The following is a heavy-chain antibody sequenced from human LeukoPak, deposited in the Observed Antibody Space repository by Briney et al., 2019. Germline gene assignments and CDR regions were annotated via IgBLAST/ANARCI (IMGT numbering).Heavy chain of an antibody. D-gene: IGHD4-17*01. Sequence: GGSLRLSCAASGFTFRSYAMHWVRKAPGKGLEWVAVISYDGSNKYYADSVKGRFTISRDNSKNTLYLQMNSLRAEDTAVYYCARDRDGDYGSGAFDIWGQGTMVTVSS. V-gene: IGHV3-30-3*01. CDR3: ARDRDGDYGSGAFDI. CDR1: GFTFRSYA. J-gene: IGHJ3*02. CDR2: ISYDGSNK.